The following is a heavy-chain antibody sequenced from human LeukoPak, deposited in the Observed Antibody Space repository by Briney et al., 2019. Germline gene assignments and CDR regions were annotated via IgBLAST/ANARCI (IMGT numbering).Heavy chain of an antibody. D-gene: IGHD2-2*01. CDR3: AKMALGYCSSTSCPLLDY. Sequence: PGGSLRLSCAASGFTFSSYAMSWVRQAPGKGLEWVSAISGSGGSTYYADSVKGRFTISRDNSKNTLYLQMNSLRAEDTAVYYCAKMALGYCSSTSCPLLDYWGQGTLVAVSS. J-gene: IGHJ4*02. CDR1: GFTFSSYA. V-gene: IGHV3-23*01. CDR2: ISGSGGST.